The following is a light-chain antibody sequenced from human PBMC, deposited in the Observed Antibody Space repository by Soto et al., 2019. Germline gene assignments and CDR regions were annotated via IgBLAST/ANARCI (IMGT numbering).Light chain of an antibody. J-gene: IGKJ4*01. Sequence: LTQSPGTLSLSPGQRATLSCRASQSISSRYLAWYQQSPGQAPRLLIYGASNRATGIPDKFSGSGSGTDFTLTISRLEPEDFAVYYCQQYGSSPPLTFGGGTKVEIK. CDR2: GAS. V-gene: IGKV3-20*01. CDR1: QSISSRY. CDR3: QQYGSSPPLT.